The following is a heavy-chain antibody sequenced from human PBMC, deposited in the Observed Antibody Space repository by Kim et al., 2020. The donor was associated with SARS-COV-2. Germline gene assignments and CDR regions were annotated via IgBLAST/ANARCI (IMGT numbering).Heavy chain of an antibody. CDR2: ISGSGGST. CDR3: AKDSRDRIPTTVVTPVWFDP. J-gene: IGHJ5*02. D-gene: IGHD4-17*01. Sequence: GGSLRLSCAASGFTFSSYAMSWVRQAPGKGLEWVSAISGSGGSTYYADSVKGRFTISRDNSKNTLYLQMNSLRAEDTAVYYCAKDSRDRIPTTVVTPVWFDPWGQGTLVTVSS. CDR1: GFTFSSYA. V-gene: IGHV3-23*01.